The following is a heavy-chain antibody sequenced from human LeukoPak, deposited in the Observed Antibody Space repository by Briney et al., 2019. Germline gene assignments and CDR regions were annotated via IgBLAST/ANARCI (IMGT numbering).Heavy chain of an antibody. J-gene: IGHJ4*02. CDR1: GGSISSDSYY. D-gene: IGHD5-24*01. V-gene: IGHV4-30-4*03. CDR2: IYYSGST. Sequence: TLSLTCTVSGGSISSDSYYWSWIRQPPGKGLEWIGYIYYSGSTYYNPSLKSRVTISVDTSKNQFSLKLSSVTAADTAVYYCVEMATIRGEDYWGQGTLVTVSS. CDR3: VEMATIRGEDY.